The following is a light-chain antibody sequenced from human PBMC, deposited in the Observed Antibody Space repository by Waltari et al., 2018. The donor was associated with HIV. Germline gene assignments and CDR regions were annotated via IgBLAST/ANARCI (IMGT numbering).Light chain of an antibody. V-gene: IGKV1-39*01. CDR2: AAS. Sequence: RVTITCRASQDIGNYLNWYQQKPGRAPKVLIYAASSLQSGVPSRFSGSRSGTDFTLTISSLQPEDFATYYCQQSYSTSWTFGPGTKVEI. CDR3: QQSYSTSWT. CDR1: QDIGNY. J-gene: IGKJ1*01.